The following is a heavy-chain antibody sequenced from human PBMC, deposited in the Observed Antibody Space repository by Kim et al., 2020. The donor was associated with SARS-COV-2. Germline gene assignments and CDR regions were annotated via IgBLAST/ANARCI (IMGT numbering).Heavy chain of an antibody. Sequence: TNDHTSLQRRVTVSVDTSKNQFSLKLSSVTAADTAVYYCAREPDYGDYFDYWGQGTLVTVSS. D-gene: IGHD4-17*01. J-gene: IGHJ4*02. V-gene: IGHV4-59*01. CDR2: T. CDR3: AREPDYGDYFDY.